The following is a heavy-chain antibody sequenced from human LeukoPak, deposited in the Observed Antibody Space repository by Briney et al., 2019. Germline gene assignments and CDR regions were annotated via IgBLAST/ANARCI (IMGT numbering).Heavy chain of an antibody. D-gene: IGHD2-15*01. CDR2: IIPIFGTA. V-gene: IGHV1-69*13. Sequence: GASVKVSCKASGGTFSSYAISWVRQAPGQGLEWMGGIIPIFGTANYAQKFKGRVTITADESTSTAYMELSSLRSEDTAVYYCAREDCSGGSCNFDYWGQGTLVTVSS. J-gene: IGHJ4*02. CDR1: GGTFSSYA. CDR3: AREDCSGGSCNFDY.